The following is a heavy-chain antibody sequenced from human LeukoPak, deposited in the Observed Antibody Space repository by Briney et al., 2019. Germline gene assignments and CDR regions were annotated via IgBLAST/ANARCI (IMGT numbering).Heavy chain of an antibody. CDR1: GFTFSSYS. J-gene: IGHJ1*01. V-gene: IGHV3-30*03. CDR3: ARDKGYYYDSTSLEFQH. D-gene: IGHD3-22*01. Sequence: PGGSLRLSCAASGFTFSSYSMNWVRQAPGKGLEWVAVISYDGSNKYYADSVKGRFTISRDNSKNTLYLQMNSLRAEDTAVYYCARDKGYYYDSTSLEFQHWGQGTLVTVSS. CDR2: ISYDGSNK.